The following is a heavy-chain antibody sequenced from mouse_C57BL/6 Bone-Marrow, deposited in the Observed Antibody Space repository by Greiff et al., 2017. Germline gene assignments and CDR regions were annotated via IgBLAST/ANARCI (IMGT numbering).Heavy chain of an antibody. CDR2: IDPSDSYT. D-gene: IGHD2-4*01. V-gene: IGHV1-69*01. J-gene: IGHJ3*01. CDR3: ASYDYWFAY. Sequence: QVHVKQPGAELVMPGASVKLSCKASGYTFTSYWMHWVKQRPGQGLEWIGEIDPSDSYTNYNQKFKGKSTLTVDKSSSTAYMQLSSLTSEDSAVYYCASYDYWFAYWGQGTLVTVSA. CDR1: GYTFTSYW.